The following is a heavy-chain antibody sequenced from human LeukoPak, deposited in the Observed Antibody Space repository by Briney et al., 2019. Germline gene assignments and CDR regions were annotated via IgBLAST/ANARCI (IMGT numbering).Heavy chain of an antibody. D-gene: IGHD2-15*01. CDR1: GYTFTSYD. CDR2: MNPNSGNT. Sequence: GASVKVSCKASGYTFTSYDINWVRQATGQGLEWMGWMNPNSGNTGYAQKFQGRVTMTRNTSISTVYMELSSLRSEDTAVYYCARGLRLDCSGGSCGFWYYYGMDVWGQGTTVTVSS. CDR3: ARGLRLDCSGGSCGFWYYYGMDV. V-gene: IGHV1-8*01. J-gene: IGHJ6*02.